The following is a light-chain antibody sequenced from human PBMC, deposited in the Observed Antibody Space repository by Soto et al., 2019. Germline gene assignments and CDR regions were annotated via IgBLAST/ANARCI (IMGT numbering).Light chain of an antibody. CDR3: QQYGSSVGGT. CDR2: DVS. Sequence: EIVLTQSPGTLSLSPGERATLSCRASQSVSSGYLAWYQQKPGQAPRLLIYDVSSRATGIPDRFSGSGSGTDLTLSISRLEPEDSAVYYCQQYGSSVGGTFGGGTKVEIK. J-gene: IGKJ4*01. V-gene: IGKV3-20*01. CDR1: QSVSSGY.